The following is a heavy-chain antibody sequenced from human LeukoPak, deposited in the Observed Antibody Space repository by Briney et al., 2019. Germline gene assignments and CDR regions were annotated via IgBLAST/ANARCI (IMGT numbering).Heavy chain of an antibody. Sequence: PSETLSLTCTVSGGSISSSSYYWGWIRQPPGKGLEWIGSIYYSGSTYYNPSLKSRVTISVDTSKNQFSLKLSSVTAADTAVYYCAGLKDSSGWYGVYYFDYWGQGTLVTVSS. J-gene: IGHJ4*02. V-gene: IGHV4-39*01. CDR2: IYYSGST. D-gene: IGHD6-19*01. CDR3: AGLKDSSGWYGVYYFDY. CDR1: GGSISSSSYY.